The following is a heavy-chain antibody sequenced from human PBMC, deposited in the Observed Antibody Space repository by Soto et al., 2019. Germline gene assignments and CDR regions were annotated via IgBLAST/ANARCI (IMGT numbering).Heavy chain of an antibody. CDR3: ASANFYYYFGMDV. CDR1: GGSISSTSYY. V-gene: IGHV4-39*01. D-gene: IGHD7-27*01. J-gene: IGHJ6*02. Sequence: QLQLQESGPGLVKPSETLTLTCYVSGGSISSTSYYWGWIRQPPGKGLEWIGSLYYSGGTYYKPSLKSRVTISVDTSKNLFSLRLSSLTAADTAVYNCASANFYYYFGMDVWGQGTTVTVSS. CDR2: LYYSGGT.